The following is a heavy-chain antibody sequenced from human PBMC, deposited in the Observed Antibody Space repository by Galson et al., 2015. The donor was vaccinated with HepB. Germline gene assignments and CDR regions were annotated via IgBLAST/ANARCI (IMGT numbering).Heavy chain of an antibody. CDR2: ISSSSSYI. D-gene: IGHD6-6*01. CDR1: GFTFSSYS. CDR3: AKDLAMSIAARPYYYYYMDV. V-gene: IGHV3-21*01. Sequence: SLRLSCAASGFTFSSYSMNWVRQAPGKGLEWVSSISSSSSYIYYADSVKGRFTISRDNSKNTLYLQMNSLRAEDTAVYYCAKDLAMSIAARPYYYYYMDVWGKGTTVTVSS. J-gene: IGHJ6*03.